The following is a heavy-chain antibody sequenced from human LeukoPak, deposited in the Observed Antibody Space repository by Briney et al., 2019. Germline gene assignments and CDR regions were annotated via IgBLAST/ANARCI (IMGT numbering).Heavy chain of an antibody. D-gene: IGHD6-6*01. Sequence: SETLSLTCAVYGGSFSGYYWTWIRQPPGKGLEWIGEINHSGSTKYNPSLNSRVTISVDTAKNHCSLKLSCVTVADTAVYYCARGGIADRLSPWGQGTLVTVSS. CDR3: ARGGIADRLSP. J-gene: IGHJ5*02. CDR2: INHSGST. CDR1: GGSFSGYY. V-gene: IGHV4-34*01.